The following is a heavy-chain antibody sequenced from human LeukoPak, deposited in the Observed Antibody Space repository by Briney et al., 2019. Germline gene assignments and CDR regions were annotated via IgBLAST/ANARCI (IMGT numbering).Heavy chain of an antibody. Sequence: SEALSLTFAIHGESFSGYYWTWIRQSPGKGLEWIGGISQSGSTNHNPSLKSRITLSVATSKNQYSLKLTSLTAADTAVYYCARASDDEFYLYHGMDVWGQGTTVIVSS. CDR3: ARASDDEFYLYHGMDV. D-gene: IGHD2-2*01. CDR1: GESFSGYY. V-gene: IGHV4-34*01. CDR2: ISQSGST. J-gene: IGHJ6*02.